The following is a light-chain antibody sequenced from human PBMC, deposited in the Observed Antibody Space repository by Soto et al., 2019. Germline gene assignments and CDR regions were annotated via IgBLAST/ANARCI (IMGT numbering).Light chain of an antibody. V-gene: IGKV3-20*01. CDR2: GAS. J-gene: IGKJ5*01. Sequence: EIVLTQSPATLSLSPGERATLSCRTSQSVSSSYLAWYQQKPGQAPRLLIYGASSRATVIPDRFSGSGSGTDFSLTISRVEPEDFAVYYCQQYDNPPFTFGQGTRLEIK. CDR1: QSVSSSY. CDR3: QQYDNPPFT.